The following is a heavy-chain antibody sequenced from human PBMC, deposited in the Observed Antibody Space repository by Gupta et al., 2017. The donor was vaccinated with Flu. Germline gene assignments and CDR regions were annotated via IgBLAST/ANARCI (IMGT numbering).Heavy chain of an antibody. CDR1: KFTFSSPW. CDR3: TRDYSYDSSGYYN. J-gene: IGHJ4*02. CDR2: IKRDGSEK. D-gene: IGHD3-22*01. V-gene: IGHV3-7*04. Sequence: SLRLSCVGSKFTFSSPWMSWVRQAPGKGLEWVANIKRDGSEKYHADSVKGRFTISRDSAGDSVYLQMNSLRVEDTAVYYCTRDYSYDSSGYYNWGQGALVTVSS.